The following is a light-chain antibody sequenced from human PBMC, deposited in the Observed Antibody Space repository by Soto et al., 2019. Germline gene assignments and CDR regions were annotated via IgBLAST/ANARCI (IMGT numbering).Light chain of an antibody. J-gene: IGKJ2*02. CDR2: WAS. CDR3: QQYYDAPRT. Sequence: DIVMTQSPDSLAVSLGESAAIHCRSGQSLYYGSSSTNYLAWYQKKPGQPPKLLIYWASNRESGVPDRFSGSGSGTDFTLTISILQAEDVAVYYCQQYYDAPRTFGQGTKLEIK. CDR1: QSLYYGSSSTNY. V-gene: IGKV4-1*01.